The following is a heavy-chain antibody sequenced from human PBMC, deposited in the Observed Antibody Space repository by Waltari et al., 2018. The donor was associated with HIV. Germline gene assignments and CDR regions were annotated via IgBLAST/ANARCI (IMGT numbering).Heavy chain of an antibody. J-gene: IGHJ5*02. CDR1: GFIFNPYS. V-gene: IGHV3-21*02. Sequence: DVQLVESGGGPVKPRAALARPCVTSGFIFNPYSITWVRQAPGKGPEWVSSISSSGNFKHYADSVKGRFTISRDNAENSLYLQMNGLRAEDTAIYYCARDSRGSTWSLNWFDPWGQGTLVTVSS. D-gene: IGHD6-6*01. CDR3: ARDSRGSTWSLNWFDP. CDR2: ISSSGNFK.